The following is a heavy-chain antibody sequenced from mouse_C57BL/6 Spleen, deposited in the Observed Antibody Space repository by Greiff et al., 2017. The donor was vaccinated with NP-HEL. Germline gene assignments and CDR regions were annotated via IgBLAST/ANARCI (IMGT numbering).Heavy chain of an antibody. CDR3: ARDSSGYNFDY. D-gene: IGHD3-2*02. Sequence: EVQLQQSGPVLVKPGASVKMSCKASGYTFTDYYMNWVKQSHGKSLEWIGVINPYNGGTSYNQKFKGKATLTVDKSSSTAYMELNSLTSEDSAVYYCARDSSGYNFDYWGQGTTLTVSS. V-gene: IGHV1-19*01. J-gene: IGHJ2*01. CDR2: INPYNGGT. CDR1: GYTFTDYY.